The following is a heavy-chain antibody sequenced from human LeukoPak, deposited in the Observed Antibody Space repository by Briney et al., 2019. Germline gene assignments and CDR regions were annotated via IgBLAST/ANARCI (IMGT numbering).Heavy chain of an antibody. D-gene: IGHD1-26*01. CDR2: FDPEDGET. J-gene: IGHJ4*02. CDR1: GYTLTELS. V-gene: IGHV1-24*01. CDR3: ATPAGYSGSYPD. Sequence: ASVKVSCKVSGYTLTELSMHWVRQAPGKGLEWMGGFDPEDGETIYAQKLQGRVTMTEDTSTDTAYMELSSLRSEDTAVYYCATPAGYSGSYPDWGQGTLVTVSS.